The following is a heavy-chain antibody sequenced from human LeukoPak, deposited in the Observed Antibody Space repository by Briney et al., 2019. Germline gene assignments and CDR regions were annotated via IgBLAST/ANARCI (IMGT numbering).Heavy chain of an antibody. V-gene: IGHV4-39*07. CDR2: IYYSGST. Sequence: SETLSLTCTVSGGSISSSSYYWGWIRQPPGKGLEWIGSIYYSGSTYYNPSLKSRVTISVDTSKNQFSLRLSSVTAADTAVYYCARGRGEGRGISMVRGVRAPSYNWFDPWGHGTLVTVSS. J-gene: IGHJ5*02. D-gene: IGHD3-10*01. CDR1: GGSISSSSYY. CDR3: ARGRGEGRGISMVRGVRAPSYNWFDP.